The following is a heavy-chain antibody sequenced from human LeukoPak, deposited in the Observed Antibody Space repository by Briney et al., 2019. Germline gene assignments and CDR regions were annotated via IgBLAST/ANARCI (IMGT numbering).Heavy chain of an antibody. J-gene: IGHJ4*02. V-gene: IGHV4-59*08. CDR2: IFYRGSA. CDR3: ASSSGWYSGFDY. D-gene: IGHD6-19*01. CDR1: GGSISNYY. Sequence: PSETLSLTCTVSGGSISNYYWSWIRQPPGKGLEWIGYIFYRGSANSNPSLKSRVTISVDTSKSQFSLKLRSVTAADTAVYYCASSSGWYSGFDYWGQGTLVTVSS.